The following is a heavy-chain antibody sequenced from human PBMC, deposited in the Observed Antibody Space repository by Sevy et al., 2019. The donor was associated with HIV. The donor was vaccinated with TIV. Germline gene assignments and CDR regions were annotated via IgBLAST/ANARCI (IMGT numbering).Heavy chain of an antibody. CDR3: ATSRSGYFDGSGYYIY. CDR1: GYSFTSHW. Sequence: GESLKISCQGSGYSFTSHWIAWVRQMPGKGLEWMGIILPDDSDTRYSPSFQGQVTFSADKSIFTAYLQWSSLRASDTAIYYCATSRSGYFDGSGYYIYWGQGTQVTVSS. J-gene: IGHJ4*01. D-gene: IGHD3-22*01. V-gene: IGHV5-51*01. CDR2: ILPDDSDT.